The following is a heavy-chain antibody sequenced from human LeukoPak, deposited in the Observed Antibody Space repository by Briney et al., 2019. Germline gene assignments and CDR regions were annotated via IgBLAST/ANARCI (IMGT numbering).Heavy chain of an antibody. D-gene: IGHD5-18*01. J-gene: IGHJ4*02. CDR1: GYTFTNYW. V-gene: IGHV5-51*01. CDR3: AKHPLLRGYTYGYIDY. CDR2: IYPGDSDA. Sequence: GESLKISCKGSGYTFTNYWIGWVRQMPGKGLEWMGIIYPGDSDARYSPSFQGQVTISADKSISTAYLQWNSLKASDTAMYYCAKHPLLRGYTYGYIDYWGQGALVTVSS.